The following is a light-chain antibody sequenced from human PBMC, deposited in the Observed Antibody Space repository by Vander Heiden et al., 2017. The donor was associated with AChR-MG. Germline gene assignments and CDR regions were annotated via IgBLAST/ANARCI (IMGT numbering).Light chain of an antibody. CDR1: QSILYSSNNKNF. Sequence: IVMTQSPNSLAVSLGERATINCKSSQSILYSSNNKNFLAWFQQKPGQPHKLLIYWASTRESGVPDRFSGSGSGTDFTLTISRLQAEDVAVYYCQQYYSIPWTFGQGTKVEIK. CDR3: QQYYSIPWT. CDR2: WAS. V-gene: IGKV4-1*01. J-gene: IGKJ1*01.